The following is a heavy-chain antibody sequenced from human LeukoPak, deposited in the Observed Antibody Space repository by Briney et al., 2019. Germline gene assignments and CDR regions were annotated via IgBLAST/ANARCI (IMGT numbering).Heavy chain of an antibody. V-gene: IGHV3-23*01. Sequence: GGSLRLSCAASGFTFSRYSMNWVRQAPGKGLEWVSGIGASGGSTYYADSVKGRFTISRDNSRNTLFLQMNSLRAEDTAVYHCAKSPAYTSSLIDYWGQGTLVTVSS. D-gene: IGHD6-13*01. J-gene: IGHJ4*02. CDR2: IGASGGST. CDR1: GFTFSRYS. CDR3: AKSPAYTSSLIDY.